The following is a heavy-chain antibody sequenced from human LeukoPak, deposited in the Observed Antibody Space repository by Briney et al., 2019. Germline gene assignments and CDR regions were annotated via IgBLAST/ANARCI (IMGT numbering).Heavy chain of an antibody. CDR1: GYTFTGYY. CDR2: INPNSGGT. J-gene: IGHJ4*02. Sequence: ASVKVSCKASGYTFTGYYMHWVRQAPGQGLEWMGWINPNSGGTNYAQKLQGRVTMTTDTSTSTAYMELRSLRSDDTAVYYCARDTSMVRGVIITASCFDYWGQGTLVTVSS. CDR3: ARDTSMVRGVIITASCFDY. V-gene: IGHV1-2*02. D-gene: IGHD3-10*01.